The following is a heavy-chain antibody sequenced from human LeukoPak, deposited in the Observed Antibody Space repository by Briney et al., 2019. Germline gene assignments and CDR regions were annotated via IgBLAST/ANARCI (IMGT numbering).Heavy chain of an antibody. J-gene: IGHJ5*02. Sequence: GGSLRLSCAASAFTFSSDSMNWVRQAPGKGLEWLSSISSSISYIYYADSVTGRFTISRDNAKNSLYLQMNSLRAEDTAVYYCARGPKMARSNWFDPWGEGTLVTVSS. V-gene: IGHV3-21*01. D-gene: IGHD5-24*01. CDR3: ARGPKMARSNWFDP. CDR1: AFTFSSDS. CDR2: ISSSISYI.